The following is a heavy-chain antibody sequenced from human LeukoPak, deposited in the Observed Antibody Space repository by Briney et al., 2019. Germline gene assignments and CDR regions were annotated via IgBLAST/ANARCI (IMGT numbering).Heavy chain of an antibody. D-gene: IGHD3-10*01. CDR3: ARVRYYGSGEEIDP. CDR1: GGSISSGGYR. J-gene: IGHJ5*02. CDR2: IYHGGNT. Sequence: PSETLSLTCTVSGGSISSGGYRWSWIRQNPGKGLEWIGYIYHGGNTYYNPSLKSRVTISVDTSKNQFSPKLSSGTAADTAVYYCARVRYYGSGEEIDPWGQGTLVTVSS. V-gene: IGHV4-31*03.